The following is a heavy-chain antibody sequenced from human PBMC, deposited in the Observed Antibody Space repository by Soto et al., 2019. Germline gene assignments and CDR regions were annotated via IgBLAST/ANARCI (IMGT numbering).Heavy chain of an antibody. Sequence: GESLKISCKGSGYSFTSYWIGWVRQMPGKGLEWMGIIYPGDSDTRYSTSFQGQVTISADKSISTAYLQWSSLKASDTAMYYCARQGGGTVTTYYFDYWGQGTLVTVSS. CDR1: GYSFTSYW. V-gene: IGHV5-51*01. D-gene: IGHD4-4*01. J-gene: IGHJ4*02. CDR3: ARQGGGTVTTYYFDY. CDR2: IYPGDSDT.